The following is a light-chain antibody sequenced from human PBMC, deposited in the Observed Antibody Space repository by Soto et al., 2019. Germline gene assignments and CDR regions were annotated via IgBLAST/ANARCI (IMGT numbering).Light chain of an antibody. V-gene: IGKV3-20*01. J-gene: IGKJ2*01. Sequence: EIVLTQSPGTLSLSPGERATLSCRASQSVSSSYLAWYQQKGGQAPRLLIYGASRRATGIPDRFSGSGSGTDFTLTISELESEDFAVYYCQQSGSSNTFGQGTKVEIK. CDR3: QQSGSSNT. CDR2: GAS. CDR1: QSVSSSY.